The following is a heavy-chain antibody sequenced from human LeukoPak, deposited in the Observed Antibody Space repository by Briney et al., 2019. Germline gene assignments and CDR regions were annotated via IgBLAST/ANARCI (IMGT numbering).Heavy chain of an antibody. CDR1: GFTFSSYS. J-gene: IGHJ4*02. CDR2: ISSGSRTI. V-gene: IGHV3-48*01. D-gene: IGHD2-8*02. CDR3: VRESITGHRDFDC. Sequence: GGSLRLSCAASGFTFSSYSMNWVRQAPGKGLEWVSYISSGSRTIYYADSVQGRFTVSRDNVKNLLFLQMNSLRVGDTAVYYCVRESITGHRDFDCWGQGILVTVSS.